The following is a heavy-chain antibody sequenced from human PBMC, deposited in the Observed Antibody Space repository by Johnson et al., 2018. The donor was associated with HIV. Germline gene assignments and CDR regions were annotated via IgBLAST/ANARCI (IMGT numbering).Heavy chain of an antibody. CDR1: GFSFSNTW. Sequence: VQLVESGGGLVKPGGSLRLSCAASGFSFSNTWMSWVRQAPGKGLEWVARIKTKADGGTTDYAAPAKCRFTISREDSKNTVYLQMNGLKIEDTAVYYCTTDLIVVIPIGAFDVWGQGTMVTVS. J-gene: IGHJ3*01. CDR3: TTDLIVVIPIGAFDV. CDR2: IKTKADGGTT. D-gene: IGHD3-16*01. V-gene: IGHV3-15*01.